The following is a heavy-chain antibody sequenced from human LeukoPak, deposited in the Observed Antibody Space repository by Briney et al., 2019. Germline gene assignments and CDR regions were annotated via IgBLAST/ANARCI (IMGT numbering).Heavy chain of an antibody. CDR2: VSTSSIYI. Sequence: GGSLRLSCAASGFTFSSYNMNWVRQAPGKGLEWVSSVSTSSIYIYYADSVKGRFTISRDNAKNSLFLQMNSLGAEDTAVYFCARGSGVTMIVDSFDYWGQGTLVSVSS. D-gene: IGHD3-22*01. V-gene: IGHV3-21*01. CDR3: ARGSGVTMIVDSFDY. CDR1: GFTFSSYN. J-gene: IGHJ4*02.